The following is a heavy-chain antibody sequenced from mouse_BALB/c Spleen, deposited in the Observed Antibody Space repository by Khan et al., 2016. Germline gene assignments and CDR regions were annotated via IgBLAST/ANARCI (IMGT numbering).Heavy chain of an antibody. CDR3: WLLL. Sequence: EVKLEESGGGLVQPGGSMKLSCVASGFTFSNYCMNWVRQSPEKGLEWVAGFRWKSDDYETHYAENEKGRFTISRDESKSSVYLKMNNSRAEDTGIYYCWLLLWGQGTTLTVSS. D-gene: IGHD2-3*01. J-gene: IGHJ2*01. V-gene: IGHV6-6*02. CDR2: FRWKSDDYET. CDR1: GFTFSNYC.